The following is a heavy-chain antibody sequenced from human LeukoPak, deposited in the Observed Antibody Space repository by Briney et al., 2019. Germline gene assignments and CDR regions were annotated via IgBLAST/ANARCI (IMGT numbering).Heavy chain of an antibody. CDR3: ARQTSEYCTDGVCYYFDY. CDR2: IYYSGST. Sequence: SESLSLACTVSGGSISSSSYYWGWIRQPPGKGLEWIGSIYYSGSTYYNPSLKSRVTISVDTSKNQFSLKLSSVTAADTAVYYCARQTSEYCTDGVCYYFDYWGQGTLVTVSS. D-gene: IGHD2-8*01. CDR1: GGSISSSSYY. V-gene: IGHV4-39*01. J-gene: IGHJ4*02.